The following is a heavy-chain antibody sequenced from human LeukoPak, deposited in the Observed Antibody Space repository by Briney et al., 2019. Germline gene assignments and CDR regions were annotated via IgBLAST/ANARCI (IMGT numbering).Heavy chain of an antibody. Sequence: SETLSLTCTVSDDSISDYYRGWIRQPPGKGLEWIGYFYNSGRSTYNPSLKSRVTISADTSKNHFSLKLNSVTTADTAVYYCTRGAGWPIDYWGQGILVTVSS. CDR2: FYNSGRS. J-gene: IGHJ4*02. CDR1: DDSISDYY. CDR3: TRGAGWPIDY. V-gene: IGHV4-59*01. D-gene: IGHD2-15*01.